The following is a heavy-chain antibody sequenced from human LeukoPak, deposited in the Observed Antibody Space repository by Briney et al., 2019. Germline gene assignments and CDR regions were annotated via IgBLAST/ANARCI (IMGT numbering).Heavy chain of an antibody. CDR3: AKVGLWFGELWSLNGMDV. Sequence: PGGSLRLSCAASGFTFSDYYMSWIRQAPGKGLEWVSYISSSGSTIYYADSVKGRFTISRDNAKNTLYLQMNSLRAEDTAVYYCAKVGLWFGELWSLNGMDVWGQGTTVTVSS. CDR2: ISSSGSTI. J-gene: IGHJ6*02. D-gene: IGHD3-10*01. V-gene: IGHV3-11*04. CDR1: GFTFSDYY.